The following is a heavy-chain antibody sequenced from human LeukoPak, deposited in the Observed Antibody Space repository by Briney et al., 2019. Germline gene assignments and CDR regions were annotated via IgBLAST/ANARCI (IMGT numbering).Heavy chain of an antibody. V-gene: IGHV3-23*01. J-gene: IGHJ5*01. CDR3: AKDRPNYHESNGHYYRLNGDS. D-gene: IGHD3-22*01. Sequence: GGSLRLSCAASGFTFYIYAMSWVRQAPGKGLEWVSSITSSGDATFHADSVKDRFTISRDNSKSTLYLQMSRLRVDDTAVYYCAKDRPNYHESNGHYYRLNGDSWGQGTLVTVSS. CDR1: GFTFYIYA. CDR2: ITSSGDAT.